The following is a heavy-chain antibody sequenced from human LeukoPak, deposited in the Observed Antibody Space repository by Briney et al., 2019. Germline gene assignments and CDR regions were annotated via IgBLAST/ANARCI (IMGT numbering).Heavy chain of an antibody. CDR3: ARDRGDGYKNHWYFDL. CDR2: IYHSGST. V-gene: IGHV4-30-2*01. D-gene: IGHD5-24*01. J-gene: IGHJ2*01. Sequence: SETLSLTCTVSGGSISSGGYSWSWIRQPPGKGLEWIGYIYHSGSTYYNPSLKSRVTISVDRSKNQFSLKLSSVTAADTAVYYCARDRGDGYKNHWYFDLWGRGTLVTVSS. CDR1: GGSISSGGYS.